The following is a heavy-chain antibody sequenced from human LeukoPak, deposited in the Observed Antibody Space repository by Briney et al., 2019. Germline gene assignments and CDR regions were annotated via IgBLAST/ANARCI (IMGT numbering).Heavy chain of an antibody. J-gene: IGHJ4*02. V-gene: IGHV3-23*01. CDR3: AKDRVFDYGGNLDY. D-gene: IGHD4-23*01. CDR1: GFTFSSYA. Sequence: PGGSLRLSCAASGFTFSSYAVSWVRQAPEKGLEWVSAISGSGGTTYYADSVKGRFTISRDNSKNTLYLQVNSLRAEDTAVYYCAKDRVFDYGGNLDYWGQGTLVTVSS. CDR2: ISGSGGTT.